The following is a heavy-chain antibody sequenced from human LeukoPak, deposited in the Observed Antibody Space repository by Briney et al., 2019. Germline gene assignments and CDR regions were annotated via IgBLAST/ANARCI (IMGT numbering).Heavy chain of an antibody. V-gene: IGHV1-69*06. CDR1: GYTFTNYY. Sequence: SVKVSCKASGYTFTNYYISWVRQAPGQGLEWMGGIIPIFGTANYAQKFQGRVTITADKSTSTAYMELSSLRSEDTAVYYCARSSIIAAAGPYYFDYWGQGTLVTVSS. CDR2: IIPIFGTA. CDR3: ARSSIIAAAGPYYFDY. J-gene: IGHJ4*02. D-gene: IGHD6-13*01.